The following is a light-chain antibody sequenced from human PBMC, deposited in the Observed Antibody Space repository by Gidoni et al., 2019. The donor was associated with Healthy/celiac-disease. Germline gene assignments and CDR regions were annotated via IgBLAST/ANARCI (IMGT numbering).Light chain of an antibody. J-gene: IGKJ4*01. CDR2: GAS. CDR3: QHFGN. CDR1: QSIRSSQ. V-gene: IGKV3-20*01. Sequence: EIVLTQSPGTLSLSPGQSATLPCRASQSIRSSQLAWYQQKPGQAPRPLMYGASSRATGIPDRFSGSGSATAFTLTVSRLEPEDFAVYYCQHFGNFGGGTKVE.